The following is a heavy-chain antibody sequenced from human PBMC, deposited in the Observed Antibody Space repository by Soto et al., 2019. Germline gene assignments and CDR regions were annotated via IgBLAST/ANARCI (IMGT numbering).Heavy chain of an antibody. J-gene: IGHJ3*02. CDR3: ARHPPRMGPNAFDI. V-gene: IGHV5-51*01. CDR2: VYPGDSDT. Sequence: GESLKISCKGSGYSFTNYWIGWMRQMPGKGLEWMGIVYPGDSDTRYSPSFQGQVTISADKSISTAYLQWSSLKASDTAMYYCARHPPRMGPNAFDIWGQGTMVTVS. CDR1: GYSFTNYW.